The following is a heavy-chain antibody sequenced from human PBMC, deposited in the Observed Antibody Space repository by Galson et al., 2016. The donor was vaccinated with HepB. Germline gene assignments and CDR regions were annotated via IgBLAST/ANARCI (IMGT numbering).Heavy chain of an antibody. CDR3: AYSRGYYDTSGYSYVRHDPFHV. Sequence: PALVKPTQTLTLTCTFSGFSLSTGGVGVGWIRQPPGKALEWLALLSFDDDKRYSPFLNRRLTVTKDTSKKQVVLTLTNVDSMDTATYYCAYSRGYYDTSGYSYVRHDPFHVWGQGTKVTVSS. CDR1: GFSLSTGGVG. CDR2: LSFDDDK. V-gene: IGHV2-5*02. J-gene: IGHJ3*01. D-gene: IGHD3-22*01.